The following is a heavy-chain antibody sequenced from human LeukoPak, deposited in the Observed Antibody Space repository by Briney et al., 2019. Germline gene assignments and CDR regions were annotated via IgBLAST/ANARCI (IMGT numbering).Heavy chain of an antibody. J-gene: IGHJ6*02. V-gene: IGHV3-30*18. CDR1: GFTFSSYG. CDR2: ISYDGSNK. CDR3: AKAQEYSSSSSYYYYYGMDV. D-gene: IGHD6-6*01. Sequence: TGGSLRLSCAASGFTFSSYGMHWVRQAPGKGLEWVAVISYDGSNKYYADSVKGRFTISRDNSKNTLYLQMNSLRAEDTAVYYCAKAQEYSSSSSYYYYYGMDVWGQGTTVTVSS.